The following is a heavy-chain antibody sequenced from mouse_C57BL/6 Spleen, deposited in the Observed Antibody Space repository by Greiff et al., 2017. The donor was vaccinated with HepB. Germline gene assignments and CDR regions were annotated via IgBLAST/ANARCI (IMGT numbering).Heavy chain of an antibody. CDR1: GYTFTSYW. J-gene: IGHJ2*01. CDR3: ARSEDYYGSSYFDY. CDR2: IDPSDSYT. V-gene: IGHV1-69*01. Sequence: VKLQQPGAELVMPGASVKLSCKASGYTFTSYWMHWVKQRPGQGLEWIGEIDPSDSYTNYNQKFKGKSTLTVDKSSSTAYMQLSSLTSEDSAVYYCARSEDYYGSSYFDYWGQGTTLTVSS. D-gene: IGHD1-1*01.